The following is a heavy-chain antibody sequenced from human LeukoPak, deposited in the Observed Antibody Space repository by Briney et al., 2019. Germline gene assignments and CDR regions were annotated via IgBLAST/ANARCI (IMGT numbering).Heavy chain of an antibody. CDR3: ARVAKERVGGVYYFDY. CDR2: IYSGGST. V-gene: IGHV3-66*01. D-gene: IGHD1-1*01. J-gene: IGHJ4*02. CDR1: GLTVSSNY. Sequence: PGGSLRLSCAASGLTVSSNYMNWVRQAPGKGLEWVSVIYSGGSTDYADSVKGRFTISRDKSKNTVYLQMNSLRAGDTAVYYCARVAKERVGGVYYFDYWGQGTLVTVSS.